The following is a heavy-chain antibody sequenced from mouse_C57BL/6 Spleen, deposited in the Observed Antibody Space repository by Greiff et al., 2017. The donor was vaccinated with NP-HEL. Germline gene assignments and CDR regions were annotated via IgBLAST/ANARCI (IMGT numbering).Heavy chain of an antibody. J-gene: IGHJ1*03. V-gene: IGHV14-4*01. Sequence: EVQLQQSGAELVRPGASVKLSCTASGFNIKDDYMHWVKQRPEQGLEWIGWIDPENGDTEYASKFQGKAPITADTSSNTAYLQLSSLTSEDTAVYYCTTRVYYYGSSYWYFDVWGTGTTVTVSS. CDR2: IDPENGDT. CDR1: GFNIKDDY. D-gene: IGHD1-1*01. CDR3: TTRVYYYGSSYWYFDV.